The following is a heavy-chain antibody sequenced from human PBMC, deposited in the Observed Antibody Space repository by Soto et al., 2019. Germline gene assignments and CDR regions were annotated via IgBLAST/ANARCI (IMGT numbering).Heavy chain of an antibody. CDR3: VRDEYCNGECTRGLDQ. V-gene: IGHV3-72*01. CDR1: VFIFIDYY. Sequence: SLILSCSSSVFIFIDYYIYLFLQAPVNWLEWVFLARNKANSYTTYYASSVGGRFTISRDDSKNSLYLQMNSLKTEDTAVYYCVRDEYCNGECTRGLDQWGQGNMVTVSS. J-gene: IGHJ5*02. D-gene: IGHD2-15*01. CDR2: ARNKANSYTT.